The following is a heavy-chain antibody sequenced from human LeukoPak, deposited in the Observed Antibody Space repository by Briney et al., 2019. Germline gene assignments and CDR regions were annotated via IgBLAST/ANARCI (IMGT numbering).Heavy chain of an antibody. Sequence: GGSLRLSCAASGFTFSSYTMNWVRQAPGKGLERVSSIAGSSGYISYADSVKGRFTISRDNAKKSLYLQMTSLTAEDTAVYYCARVGCTGGSCLAYNYYAMDVWGQGTTVTVSS. CDR3: ARVGCTGGSCLAYNYYAMDV. CDR1: GFTFSSYT. J-gene: IGHJ6*02. CDR2: IAGSSGYI. D-gene: IGHD2-15*01. V-gene: IGHV3-21*01.